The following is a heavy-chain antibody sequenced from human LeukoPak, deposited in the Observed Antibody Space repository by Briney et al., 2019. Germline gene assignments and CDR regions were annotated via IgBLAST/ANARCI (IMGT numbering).Heavy chain of an antibody. CDR2: ISGSGGST. CDR3: ANHGSSGSPPLGY. V-gene: IGHV3-23*01. Sequence: PGGSLRLSCAASGFTFTTYGMHWVRQAPGKGLEWVSAISGSGGSTYYADSVKGRFTISRDNSKNTLYLQMNSLRAEDTAVYYCANHGSSGSPPLGYWGQGTLVTVSS. CDR1: GFTFTTYG. J-gene: IGHJ4*02. D-gene: IGHD6-6*01.